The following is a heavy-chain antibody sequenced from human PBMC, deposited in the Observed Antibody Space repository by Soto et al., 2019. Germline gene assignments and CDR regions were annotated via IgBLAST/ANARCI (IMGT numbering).Heavy chain of an antibody. J-gene: IGHJ4*02. CDR1: GGSFSGYY. CDR2: INHSGST. V-gene: IGHV4-34*01. Sequence: SETLSLTCAVYGGSFSGYYWSWIRQPPGKGLEWIGEINHSGSTNYNPSLKSRVTISVDTSKNQFSLKLSSVTAADTAVYYCAQLARYCSSTSCRRNKYGSGSYYAARDYWGQGTLVTVSS. D-gene: IGHD2-2*01. CDR3: AQLARYCSSTSCRRNKYGSGSYYAARDY.